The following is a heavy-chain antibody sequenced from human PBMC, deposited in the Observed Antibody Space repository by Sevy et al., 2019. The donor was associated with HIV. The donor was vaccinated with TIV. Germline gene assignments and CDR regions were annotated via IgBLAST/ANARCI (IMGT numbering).Heavy chain of an antibody. CDR3: ARGVTERGTYYLDY. CDR2: INSGGGAGT. CDR1: GFTVSSNY. D-gene: IGHD3-16*01. J-gene: IGHJ4*02. Sequence: GGSLRLSCAASGFTVSSNYMSWVRQAPGKGLEWVSVINSGGGAGTHYADSVKGRITISRDNSKNTLYLQMNSLRDEDTAVYYCARGVTERGTYYLDYWGQGILVTVSS. V-gene: IGHV3-53*01.